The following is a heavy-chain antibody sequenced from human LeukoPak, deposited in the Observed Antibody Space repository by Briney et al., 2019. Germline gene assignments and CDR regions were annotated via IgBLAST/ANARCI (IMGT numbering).Heavy chain of an antibody. D-gene: IGHD1-26*01. CDR3: AQWSRYFDY. CDR1: GFTFNNYA. V-gene: IGHV3-23*01. CDR2: ISGSGYST. Sequence: GGSLRLSCVASGFTFNNYAMTWVRQAPGKGLEWASAISGSGYSTYYADSVKGRFTISRDNSKNTLYLQMNSLRAEDTALYFCAQWSRYFDYWGQGTLVTVSS. J-gene: IGHJ4*02.